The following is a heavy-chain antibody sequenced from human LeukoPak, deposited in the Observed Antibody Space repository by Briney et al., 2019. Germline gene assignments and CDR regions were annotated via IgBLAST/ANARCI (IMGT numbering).Heavy chain of an antibody. CDR2: IYYSGST. Sequence: PSETLSLTCTVSGGSISSYYWSWIRQPPGKGLEWIGYIYYSGSTNYNPSLKSRVTISVDTSKNQFSLKLSSVTAADTAVYYCARSEAYYYGSGARDFDYWGQGTLVTVSS. V-gene: IGHV4-59*12. CDR1: GGSISSYY. CDR3: ARSEAYYYGSGARDFDY. D-gene: IGHD3-10*01. J-gene: IGHJ4*02.